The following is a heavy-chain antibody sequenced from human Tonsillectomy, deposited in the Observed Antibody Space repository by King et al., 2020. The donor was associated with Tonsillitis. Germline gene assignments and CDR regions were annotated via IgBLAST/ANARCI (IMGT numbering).Heavy chain of an antibody. CDR1: GFPFSSYT. Sequence: VQLVESGGGLVKPGGSLRLSCAASGFPFSSYTMNWVRQAPGKGLEWVSSISITSTYISYADSVKGRFTISRDNAKNSLYLQMNSLRAEDTAVYYCGRAGHGYYAMDVWGQGTTVTVSS. CDR2: ISITSTYI. CDR3: GRAGHGYYAMDV. V-gene: IGHV3-21*01. J-gene: IGHJ6*02.